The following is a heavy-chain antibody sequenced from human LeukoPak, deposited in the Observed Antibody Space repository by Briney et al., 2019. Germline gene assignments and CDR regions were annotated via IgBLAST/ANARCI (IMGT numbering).Heavy chain of an antibody. D-gene: IGHD3-22*01. J-gene: IGHJ3*02. CDR1: GYTFTSYA. Sequence: ASVKVSCKASGYTFTSYAMHWVRQAPGQRLEWMGWINAGNGNTKYSQKFQGRVTITRDTSASTAYMELSSLRSEDTAVYYCARDGYYDSSGYYSAFDIWGQGTMVTVSS. CDR2: INAGNGNT. V-gene: IGHV1-3*01. CDR3: ARDGYYDSSGYYSAFDI.